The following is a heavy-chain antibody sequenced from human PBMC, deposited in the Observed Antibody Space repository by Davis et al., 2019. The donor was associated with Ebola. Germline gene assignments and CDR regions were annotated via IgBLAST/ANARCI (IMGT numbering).Heavy chain of an antibody. CDR1: DGSISSHY. CDR3: ARFNWNTYYSYGLDV. V-gene: IGHV4-59*11. Sequence: SETLSLTCTVSDGSISSHYWNWIRQPPGKGLEWIGYIYCSGTTNYNPSLKSRVTISIDTSKNQFSLRLSSVTAADTAVYYCARFNWNTYYSYGLDVWGQGTTVTVSS. CDR2: IYCSGTT. J-gene: IGHJ6*02. D-gene: IGHD1/OR15-1a*01.